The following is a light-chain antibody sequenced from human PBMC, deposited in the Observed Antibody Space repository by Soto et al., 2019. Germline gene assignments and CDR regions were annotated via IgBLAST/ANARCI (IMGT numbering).Light chain of an antibody. Sequence: QSVLTQPASVSGSPGQSITISCSGTSSDVGSYDHVAWYQQFPGKTPKLMIYEVSNRPSGVSSRFSGSKSGNTASLTISGLQAEDEADYYCISFAGNYRLFGTGTKVTVL. J-gene: IGLJ1*01. CDR1: SSDVGSYDH. CDR2: EVS. CDR3: ISFAGNYRL. V-gene: IGLV2-14*01.